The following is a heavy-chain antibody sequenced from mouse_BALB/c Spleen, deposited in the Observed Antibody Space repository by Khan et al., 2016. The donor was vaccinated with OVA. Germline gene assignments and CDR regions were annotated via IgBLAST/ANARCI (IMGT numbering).Heavy chain of an antibody. CDR1: GYIFTSYY. Sequence: QVQLKQSGAELVKPGASVKLSCKASGYIFTSYYMYWVKQRPGQGLEWIGEINPNNGGTNCNEKFKSKATLTVDKSSSTAYMQLSSLTSEDSAVSYCTRSGYGSFAYWGQGTLVTVSA. CDR3: TRSGYGSFAY. V-gene: IGHV1S81*02. CDR2: INPNNGGT. J-gene: IGHJ3*01. D-gene: IGHD2-2*01.